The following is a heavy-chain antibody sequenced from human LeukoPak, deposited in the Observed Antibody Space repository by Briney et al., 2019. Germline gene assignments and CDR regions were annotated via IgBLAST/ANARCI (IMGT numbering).Heavy chain of an antibody. Sequence: PGGSLRLSCAASGFTFSSYWMSWVRQAPGKGLEWVANIKQDGSEKYYVDSVKGRFTISRGNAKNSLYLQMNSLRAEDTAVYYCARELYCGGDCYAFDYWGQGTLVTVSS. CDR3: ARELYCGGDCYAFDY. V-gene: IGHV3-7*01. J-gene: IGHJ4*02. CDR1: GFTFSSYW. CDR2: IKQDGSEK. D-gene: IGHD2-21*02.